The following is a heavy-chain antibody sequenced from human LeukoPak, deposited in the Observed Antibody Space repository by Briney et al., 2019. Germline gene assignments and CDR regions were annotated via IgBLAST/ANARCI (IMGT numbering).Heavy chain of an antibody. J-gene: IGHJ4*02. D-gene: IGHD1-7*01. CDR1: GFTFSDYA. CDR3: ARDYWWNYDY. CDR2: ISKDGSDK. V-gene: IGHV3-30-3*01. Sequence: GGSLRLSCAASGFTFSDYAMHWVRQAPGKGLEWVAVISKDGSDKYYPGSVRGRFTISRDNSRNTIYLQMDSLRAEDTAIYYCARDYWWNYDYWGQGTLVTVSS.